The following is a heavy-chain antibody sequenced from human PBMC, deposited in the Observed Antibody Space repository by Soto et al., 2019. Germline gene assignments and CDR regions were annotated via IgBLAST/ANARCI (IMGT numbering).Heavy chain of an antibody. Sequence: EVQLVESGGGLVQPGGSLRLSCAASGFTFSSDWLHWVRQSPGKGLVWVSRINSDGSSTSYADSVKGRFTISRDNAKNTLDLQMNSLRAEDTAVYYCARAMDYYDSSGLPFDYWGQGTLVTVSS. J-gene: IGHJ4*02. D-gene: IGHD3-22*01. CDR2: INSDGSST. CDR3: ARAMDYYDSSGLPFDY. CDR1: GFTFSSDW. V-gene: IGHV3-74*01.